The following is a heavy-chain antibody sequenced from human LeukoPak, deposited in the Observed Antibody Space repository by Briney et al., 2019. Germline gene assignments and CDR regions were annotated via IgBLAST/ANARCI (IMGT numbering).Heavy chain of an antibody. V-gene: IGHV3-74*01. CDR2: INCDGTSI. Sequence: GGSLRLSCAASGFTSSDYWMHWVRQAPGKGLVWVSRINCDGTSISYADSVKGRFTISRDNAKNTLYLQMNSLRAEDSAVYYCARDRWNFDYWGQGTLVTVSS. CDR1: GFTSSDYW. J-gene: IGHJ4*02. D-gene: IGHD4-23*01. CDR3: ARDRWNFDY.